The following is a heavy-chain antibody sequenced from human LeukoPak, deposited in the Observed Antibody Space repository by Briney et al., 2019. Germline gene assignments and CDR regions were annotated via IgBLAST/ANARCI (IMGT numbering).Heavy chain of an antibody. D-gene: IGHD3-22*01. CDR3: AVDYDSSGPSGY. V-gene: IGHV4-4*02. J-gene: IGHJ4*02. CDR1: GGSIINSNW. Sequence: SGTLSLTCAVSGGSIINSNWWSWVRQPPGKGLEWIGSIYYSGSTYYNPSLKSRVTISVDTSKNQFSLKLSSVTAADTAVYYCAVDYDSSGPSGYWGQGTLVTVSS. CDR2: IYYSGST.